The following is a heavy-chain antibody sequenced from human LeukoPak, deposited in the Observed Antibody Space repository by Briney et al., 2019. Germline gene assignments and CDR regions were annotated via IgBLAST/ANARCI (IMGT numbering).Heavy chain of an antibody. V-gene: IGHV4-34*01. J-gene: IGHJ6*03. D-gene: IGHD1-26*01. CDR2: INHSGST. CDR3: ARERPGATPRDYYYMDV. CDR1: GGSFSGYY. Sequence: SETLSLTCAVYGGSFSGYYWSWIRQPPGKGLEWIGEINHSGSTNYNPSLKSRVTISVDTSKNQFSLKLSSVTAADTAVYYCARERPGATPRDYYYMDVWGKGTTVTVSS.